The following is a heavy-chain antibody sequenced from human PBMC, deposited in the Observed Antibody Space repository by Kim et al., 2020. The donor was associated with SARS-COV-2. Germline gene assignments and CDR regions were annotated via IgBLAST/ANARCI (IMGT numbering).Heavy chain of an antibody. V-gene: IGHV3-48*02. D-gene: IGHD3-9*01. CDR1: GFTFSSYS. Sequence: GGSLRLSCAASGFTFSSYSMNWVRQAPGKGLEWVSYISSSSSTIYYADSVKGRFTISRDNAKNSLYLQMNSLRDEDTAVYYCARDPGYDILTGYSGYDWGQGTLVTVSS. J-gene: IGHJ4*02. CDR2: ISSSSSTI. CDR3: ARDPGYDILTGYSGYD.